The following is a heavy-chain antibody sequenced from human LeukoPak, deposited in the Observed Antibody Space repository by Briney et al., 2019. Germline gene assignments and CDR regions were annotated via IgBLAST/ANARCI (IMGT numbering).Heavy chain of an antibody. CDR3: ARGGSHDGFDY. V-gene: IGHV4-61*01. Sequence: PSETLSLTCTVSGGSVSSGSYYWSWIRQPPGKGLEWVGYIYYSGSTNYNPSLKSRVTISVDTSKNQFSLKLSSVTAADTAVYYCARGGSHDGFDYWGQGTLVTVSS. D-gene: IGHD3-3*01. CDR1: GGSVSSGSYY. CDR2: IYYSGST. J-gene: IGHJ4*02.